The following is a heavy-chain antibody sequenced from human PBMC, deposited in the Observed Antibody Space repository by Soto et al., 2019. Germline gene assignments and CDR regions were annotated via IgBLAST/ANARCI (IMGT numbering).Heavy chain of an antibody. CDR1: GFTFSDHY. CDR3: AREAPYFDL. J-gene: IGHJ2*01. Sequence: EVQLVESGGGLVQPGGSLRLSCAASGFTFSDHYMDWVRQAPGKGLEWVGRTRNKANSYTTEYAASVKGRFTISRDDSKNSLYLQMNSLKTEDTAVYYRAREAPYFDLWGRGTLVTVSS. CDR2: TRNKANSYTT. V-gene: IGHV3-72*01.